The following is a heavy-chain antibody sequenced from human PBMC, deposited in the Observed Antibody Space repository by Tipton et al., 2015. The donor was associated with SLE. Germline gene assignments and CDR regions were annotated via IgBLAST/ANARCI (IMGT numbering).Heavy chain of an antibody. Sequence: QSGPEVKKPGASVKVSCMASGYTFTSYHYMHWVRQAPGQGLEWMGIINPSGGSTSYAQKFQGRVTMTRDTSTSAVYMELSSLRSEDTAVYYCARGSAAGPSFDYWGQGTLVIVPS. J-gene: IGHJ4*02. CDR3: ARGSAAGPSFDY. D-gene: IGHD6-13*01. CDR1: GYTFTSYHY. V-gene: IGHV1-46*01. CDR2: INPSGGST.